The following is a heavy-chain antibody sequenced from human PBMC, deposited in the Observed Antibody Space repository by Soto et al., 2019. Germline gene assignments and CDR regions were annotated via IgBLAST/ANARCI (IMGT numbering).Heavy chain of an antibody. CDR1: GYTFTSYG. CDR3: VRSRVFIAVTSVTNYYYYYGMDV. V-gene: IGHV1-18*01. CDR2: ISAYNGNT. D-gene: IGHD6-19*01. Sequence: ASVKVSCKASGYTFTSYGISWVRQAPGQGLEWMGWISAYNGNTNYAQKLQGRVTMTTDTSTSTAYMELRSLRSDDTAVYYCVRSRVFIAVTSVTNYYYYYGMDVWGQGTTVTVSS. J-gene: IGHJ6*02.